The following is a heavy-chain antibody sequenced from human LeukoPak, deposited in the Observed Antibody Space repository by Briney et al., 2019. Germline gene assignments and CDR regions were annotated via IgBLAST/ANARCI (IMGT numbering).Heavy chain of an antibody. CDR2: INPDSGGT. CDR3: ARVVDSSSRYYFDY. J-gene: IGHJ4*02. CDR1: GYTFTCYF. V-gene: IGHV1-2*02. D-gene: IGHD6-13*01. Sequence: ASVTVSCTASGYTFTCYFMHWVRQAPGQGLVWMGWINPDSGGTAYAQKFQGRVTMTRDPSISTAYMELSRLRSDDTAVYYCARVVDSSSRYYFDYWGQGTLVTVSS.